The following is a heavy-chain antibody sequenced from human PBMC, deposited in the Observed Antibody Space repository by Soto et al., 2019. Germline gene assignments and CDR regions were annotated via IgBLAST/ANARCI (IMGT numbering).Heavy chain of an antibody. CDR2: IIPIFGTA. J-gene: IGHJ6*02. CDR1: GGTFSSYA. Sequence: ASVKVSCKASGGTFSSYAISWVRQAPGQGLEWMGGIIPIFGTANYAQKFQGRVTITADESTSTAYMELSSLRSEDTAVYYCARNDAVPAAYGGLKYYYYGMDVWGQGTTVTVSS. CDR3: ARNDAVPAAYGGLKYYYYGMDV. D-gene: IGHD2-2*01. V-gene: IGHV1-69*13.